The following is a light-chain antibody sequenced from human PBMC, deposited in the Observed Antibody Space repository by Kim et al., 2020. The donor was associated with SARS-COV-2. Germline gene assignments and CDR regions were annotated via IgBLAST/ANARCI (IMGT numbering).Light chain of an antibody. Sequence: ASVGDRVTITCRASQSINKWLAWYQQKPGKAPKLLIYEASTLKSGVPSRFSGSGSKTEFTLTISSLQPDDFASYYCQHYDSYPYTFGQGTKLEI. CDR3: QHYDSYPYT. CDR1: QSINKW. J-gene: IGKJ2*01. CDR2: EAS. V-gene: IGKV1-5*01.